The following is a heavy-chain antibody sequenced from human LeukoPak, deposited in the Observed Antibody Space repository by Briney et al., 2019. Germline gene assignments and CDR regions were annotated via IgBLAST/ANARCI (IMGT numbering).Heavy chain of an antibody. J-gene: IGHJ4*02. CDR2: IYYSGST. D-gene: IGHD1-7*01. CDR1: VGSLSSGGYY. V-gene: IGHV4-31*03. Sequence: SQTLSLTCTVSVGSLSSGGYYRSWIRQHPGKGLEWNGYIYYSGSTYYNPSLKSRATISVDTSKKQFSLKLSSVTAADTAVYYCARYTREATGTTVEGYYFDYWGQGTLVTVSS. CDR3: ARYTREATGTTVEGYYFDY.